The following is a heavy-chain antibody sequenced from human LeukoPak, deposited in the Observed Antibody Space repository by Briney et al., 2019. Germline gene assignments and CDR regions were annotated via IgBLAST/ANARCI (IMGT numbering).Heavy chain of an antibody. CDR3: ARASDSSGLGGFAFDI. Sequence: PGGSLRLSCAASGFTFSSYSMNWVRQAPGKGLEWVSSISSSSSYIYYADSVKGRFTISRDNAKNSLYLQMNSLRAEDTAVYYCARASDSSGLGGFAFDIWGQGTMVTVSS. J-gene: IGHJ3*02. D-gene: IGHD3-22*01. V-gene: IGHV3-21*01. CDR2: ISSSSSYI. CDR1: GFTFSSYS.